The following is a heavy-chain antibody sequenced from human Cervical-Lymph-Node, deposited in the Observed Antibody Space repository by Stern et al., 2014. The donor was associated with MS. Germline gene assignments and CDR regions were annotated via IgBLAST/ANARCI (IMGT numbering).Heavy chain of an antibody. Sequence: VQLVESGAEVKKPGTSVKVSCKASGYTLTVFYIHWVRQAPGHGLEWMGINNPRGGSTTYAQKFQGRGTMTRDTSTSTVYMELSSLRSEDTAIYYCASGGEVDGGDVWGQGTTVTVFS. V-gene: IGHV1-46*01. J-gene: IGHJ6*02. CDR3: ASGGEVDGGDV. CDR2: NNPRGGST. CDR1: GYTLTVFY. D-gene: IGHD1-26*01.